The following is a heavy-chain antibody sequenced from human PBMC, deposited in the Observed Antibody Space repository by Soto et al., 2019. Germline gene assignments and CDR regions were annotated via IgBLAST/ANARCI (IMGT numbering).Heavy chain of an antibody. D-gene: IGHD1-26*01. CDR3: AKDDGAFEI. Sequence: EVQLLESGGGLVQPGESLTLSCAASGFTFSSYAMSWVRQAPGKGLEWVSAISGSGGSTYYADSVNGRFTISRDNSKNTLYLQMHSLRAEYPAVYYCAKDDGAFEILGRGTMLTVSS. CDR1: GFTFSSYA. J-gene: IGHJ3*02. V-gene: IGHV3-23*01. CDR2: ISGSGGST.